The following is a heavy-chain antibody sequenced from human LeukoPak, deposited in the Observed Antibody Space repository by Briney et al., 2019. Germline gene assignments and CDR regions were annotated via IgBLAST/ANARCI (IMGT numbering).Heavy chain of an antibody. Sequence: SETLSLTCTVSGVSISSYYWSWVRQPPGKGLEWIGYIYYSGSTNYNPSLKSRVTISVDTSKNQFSLKLSSVTAADTAVYYCARDREAAAGWFDPWGQGTLVTVSS. CDR1: GVSISSYY. CDR2: IYYSGST. CDR3: ARDREAAAGWFDP. V-gene: IGHV4-59*01. D-gene: IGHD6-13*01. J-gene: IGHJ5*02.